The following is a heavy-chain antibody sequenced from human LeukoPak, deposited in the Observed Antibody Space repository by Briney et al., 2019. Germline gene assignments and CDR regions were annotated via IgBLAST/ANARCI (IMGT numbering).Heavy chain of an antibody. Sequence: SETLSLTCTASGGSISSSSYYWGWIRQPPGKGLEWIGSIYYSGSTYYNPSLKSRVTISVDTSKNQFSLKLSSVTAADTAVYYCARGLTHFDPWGQGTLVTVSS. CDR2: IYYSGST. CDR1: GGSISSSSYY. J-gene: IGHJ5*02. D-gene: IGHD2-15*01. V-gene: IGHV4-39*01. CDR3: ARGLTHFDP.